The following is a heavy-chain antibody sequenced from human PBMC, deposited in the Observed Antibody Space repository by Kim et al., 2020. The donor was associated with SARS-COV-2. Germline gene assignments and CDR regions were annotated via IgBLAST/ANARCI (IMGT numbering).Heavy chain of an antibody. CDR1: GFTFSSYG. D-gene: IGHD6-13*01. CDR2: IWYDGSNK. Sequence: GGSLRLSCAASGFTFSSYGMHWVRQAPGKGLEWVAVIWYDGSNKYYADSVKGRFTISRDNSKNTLYLQMNSLRAEATAVYYCAAAAATYYYYGMDVWGQGTTVTVSS. CDR3: AAAAATYYYYGMDV. J-gene: IGHJ6*02. V-gene: IGHV3-33*01.